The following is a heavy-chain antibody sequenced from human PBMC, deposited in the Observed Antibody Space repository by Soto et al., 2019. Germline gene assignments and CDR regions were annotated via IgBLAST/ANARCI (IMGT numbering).Heavy chain of an antibody. Sequence: QVQLQESGPGLVKPSETLSLTCTVSGGSISSYYWSWIRQPPGKGLECIGYIYYSGSTNYNPSLKSRVTISVDTSKNQFSLKLSSVTAADTAVYYCARDQGPEDYWGQGTLVTVSS. CDR3: ARDQGPEDY. CDR1: GGSISSYY. V-gene: IGHV4-59*01. J-gene: IGHJ4*02. CDR2: IYYSGST.